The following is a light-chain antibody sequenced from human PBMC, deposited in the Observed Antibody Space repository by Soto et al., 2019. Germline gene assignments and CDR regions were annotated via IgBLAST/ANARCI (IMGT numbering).Light chain of an antibody. Sequence: QSVLTQPASVSGSPGQSITISCTGTSSDVGAYDYCSWYQQHPDKAPKLMIYEVSNRPSGVSNRFSGSKSVNTATLTISWLQAEDEADYYCSSYTSSSTRVFGTGTKVTVL. CDR1: SSDVGAYDY. V-gene: IGLV2-14*03. J-gene: IGLJ1*01. CDR2: EVS. CDR3: SSYTSSSTRV.